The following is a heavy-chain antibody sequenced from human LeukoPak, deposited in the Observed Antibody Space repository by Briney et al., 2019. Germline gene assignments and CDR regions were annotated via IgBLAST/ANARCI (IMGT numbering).Heavy chain of an antibody. CDR3: AKDVAPDSGWDLDY. J-gene: IGHJ4*02. CDR1: GLTFSTYP. V-gene: IGHV3-23*01. CDR2: IYNSGAKI. D-gene: IGHD6-19*01. Sequence: GGSLRLSCAVSGLTFSTYPMTWVRQGPGKGLEWVSSIYNSGAKIFYADSVKGRFTISRDNSKNMLYLQMNSLRVEDTAVYYCAKDVAPDSGWDLDYWGQGTLVTVSS.